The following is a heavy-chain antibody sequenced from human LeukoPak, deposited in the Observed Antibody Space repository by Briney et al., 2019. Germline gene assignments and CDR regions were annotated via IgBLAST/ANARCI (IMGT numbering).Heavy chain of an antibody. CDR1: GFIFSDYS. V-gene: IGHV3-11*04. CDR2: INSDGSAT. D-gene: IGHD2-2*01. Sequence: GGSLRLSCAASGFIFSDYSMTWIRQAPGKGLESISYINSDGSATYYADSVKGRFTISRDNAKNSLYLQMNSLRAEDTAVYYCARGGGDIVVVPAGPSDYWGQGTLVTVSS. J-gene: IGHJ4*02. CDR3: ARGGGDIVVVPAGPSDY.